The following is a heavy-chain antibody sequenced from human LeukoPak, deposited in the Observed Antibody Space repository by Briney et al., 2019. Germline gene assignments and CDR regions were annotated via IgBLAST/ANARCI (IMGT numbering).Heavy chain of an antibody. CDR1: GGTFSSYA. Sequence: GASVKVSSKASGGTFSSYAISWVRQAPGQGLEWMGGIIPIFGTPNYAQKFQGRVTITADESTSTAYMELSSLRSEDTAVYYCARGWLAETTVVTPYNYWGQGTLVTVSS. CDR3: ARGWLAETTVVTPYNY. D-gene: IGHD4-23*01. CDR2: IIPIFGTP. J-gene: IGHJ4*02. V-gene: IGHV1-69*13.